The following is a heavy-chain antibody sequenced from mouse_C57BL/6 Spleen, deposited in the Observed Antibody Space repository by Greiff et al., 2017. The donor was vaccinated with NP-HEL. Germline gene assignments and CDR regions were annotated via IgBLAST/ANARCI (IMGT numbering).Heavy chain of an antibody. CDR3: ARENGDD. CDR1: GYTFTSYG. V-gene: IGHV1-81*01. Sequence: QVQLQQSGAELARPGASVKLSCKASGYTFTSYGISWVKQRTGQGLEWIGEIYPRSGNTYYNEKFKGKATLTADKSSSTAYMELRSLTSEDSAVYFCARENGDDWGQGTSVTVSS. J-gene: IGHJ4*01. CDR2: IYPRSGNT.